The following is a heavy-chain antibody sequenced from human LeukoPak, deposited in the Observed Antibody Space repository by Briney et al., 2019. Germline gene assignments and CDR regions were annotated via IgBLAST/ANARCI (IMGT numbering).Heavy chain of an antibody. CDR1: GGSISSYY. CDR3: AKSNGYGLIDI. V-gene: IGHV4-59*12. J-gene: IGHJ3*02. D-gene: IGHD3-22*01. Sequence: KPSETLSLTCTVSGGSISSYYRSWIRQPPGKALEWNGNIFYSGSTYYSPSLKSRVTISLDTSRNQFSLKLNSVTAADTAVYYCAKSNGYGLIDIWGQGTMVTVSS. CDR2: IFYSGST.